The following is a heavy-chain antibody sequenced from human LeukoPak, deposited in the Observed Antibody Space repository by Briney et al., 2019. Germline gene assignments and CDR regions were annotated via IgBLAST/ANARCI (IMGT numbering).Heavy chain of an antibody. D-gene: IGHD3-22*01. V-gene: IGHV1-8*01. CDR3: ARGRRSKITMIVVAIYYFDY. J-gene: IGHJ4*02. CDR2: MNPNSGNT. CDR1: GYTFTSYD. Sequence: ASVKVSCKASGYTFTSYDINWVRQATGQGLEWMGWMNPNSGNTGYAQKFQGRVTMTRNTSISTAYMELSSLRSEDTAVYYCARGRRSKITMIVVAIYYFDYWGQETLVTVSS.